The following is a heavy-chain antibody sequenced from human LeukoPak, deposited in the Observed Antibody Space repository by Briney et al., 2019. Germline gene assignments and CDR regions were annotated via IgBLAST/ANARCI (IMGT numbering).Heavy chain of an antibody. Sequence: GGSLRLSCAASGFTVSSNYMTCVRQAPGKGLEWVSVIYSDDSTYYADSVKGRFTISRDNTKNTLYLQMNSLRAEDTAVYYCLSVAGSKANDYWGQGTLVTVSS. V-gene: IGHV3-53*01. J-gene: IGHJ4*02. D-gene: IGHD6-19*01. CDR2: IYSDDST. CDR3: LSVAGSKANDY. CDR1: GFTVSSNY.